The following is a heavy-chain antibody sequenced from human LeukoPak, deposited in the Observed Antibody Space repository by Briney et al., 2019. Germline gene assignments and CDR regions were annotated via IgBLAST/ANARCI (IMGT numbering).Heavy chain of an antibody. D-gene: IGHD1-26*01. Sequence: GESLKISCKGSGYSVTNYWIGWVRQMPGKGLEWMGIIYPGDSDTRYSPSFQGQVTISADESISTAYLQWSSLKASDTAMYYCARNSIEGATQSPFDIWGQGTMVTVSS. V-gene: IGHV5-51*01. CDR2: IYPGDSDT. CDR3: ARNSIEGATQSPFDI. CDR1: GYSVTNYW. J-gene: IGHJ3*02.